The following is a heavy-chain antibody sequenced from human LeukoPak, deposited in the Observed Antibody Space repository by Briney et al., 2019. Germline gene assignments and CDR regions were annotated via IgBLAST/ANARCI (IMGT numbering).Heavy chain of an antibody. CDR3: ARDSYSSSLDY. V-gene: IGHV4-59*01. D-gene: IGHD6-6*01. CDR2: IYYSGST. J-gene: IGHJ4*02. Sequence: SETLSLTCTVSGGSISSYYWSWIRQPPGKGLEWIGYIYYSGSTNYNPSLKSRVTISVDTSKNQFSLKLSSVTAADTAVYYCARDSYSSSLDYWGQGTLVTVSS. CDR1: GGSISSYY.